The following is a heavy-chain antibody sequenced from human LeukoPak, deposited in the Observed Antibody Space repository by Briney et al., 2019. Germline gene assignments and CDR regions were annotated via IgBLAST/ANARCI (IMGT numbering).Heavy chain of an antibody. CDR2: INHSGST. J-gene: IGHJ5*02. CDR3: ARTHFDSLGWFDP. D-gene: IGHD3-9*01. V-gene: IGHV4-34*01. Sequence: SAQSLSLTWAVYGASFTGYCWSWIRQHPGKGLEWIGEINHSGSTNYYPSLKKGVTISVDTSKNQFSLKLSSVTAADTALYFCARTHFDSLGWFDPWGQGIQVIVSS. CDR1: GASFTGYC.